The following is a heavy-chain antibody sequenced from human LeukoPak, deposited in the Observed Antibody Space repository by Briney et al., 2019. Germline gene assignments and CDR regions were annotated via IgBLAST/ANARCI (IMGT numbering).Heavy chain of an antibody. CDR1: GGSFSGYY. D-gene: IGHD3-22*01. CDR3: AGITTARDPFDY. V-gene: IGHV4-34*01. Sequence: SETLSLTCAVYGGSFSGYYWSWIRQPPGKGLEWIGEINHSGSTNYNPSLKSRVTISVDTSKNQFSLKLSSVTAADTAVYYCAGITTARDPFDYWGQGTLVTVSS. J-gene: IGHJ4*02. CDR2: INHSGST.